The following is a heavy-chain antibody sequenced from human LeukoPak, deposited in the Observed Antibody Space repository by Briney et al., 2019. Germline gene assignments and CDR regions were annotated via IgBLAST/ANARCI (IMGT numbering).Heavy chain of an antibody. D-gene: IGHD6-13*01. Sequence: AGGSLRLSCAASGFTFSSYWMHWVRQAPGKGLVWVSRINTDGSSTSYADSVKGRFTISRDSAKNTLYLQMNSLRAGDTAVYYCARVGYGGTWYVDYWGQGTLVTVSS. CDR2: INTDGSST. V-gene: IGHV3-74*01. CDR3: ARVGYGGTWYVDY. J-gene: IGHJ4*02. CDR1: GFTFSSYW.